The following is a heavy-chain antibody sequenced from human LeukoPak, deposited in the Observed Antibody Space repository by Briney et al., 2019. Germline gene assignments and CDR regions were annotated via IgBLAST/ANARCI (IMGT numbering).Heavy chain of an antibody. V-gene: IGHV3-23*01. J-gene: IGHJ4*02. D-gene: IGHD6-19*01. Sequence: PGGSLRLSCAASGFTFSSYAMSWVRQAPGKGLEWVSAISGSGISTYYADSVKGRFTISRDNSKNTLYLHMNSLRAEDTAVYYCAKETRGVPFSSGWYYFDYGGKEPRVTFPS. CDR1: GFTFSSYA. CDR3: AKETRGVPFSSGWYYFDY. CDR2: ISGSGIST.